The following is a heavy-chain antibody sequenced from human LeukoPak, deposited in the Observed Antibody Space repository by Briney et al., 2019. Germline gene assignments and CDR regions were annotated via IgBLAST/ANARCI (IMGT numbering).Heavy chain of an antibody. D-gene: IGHD6-19*01. J-gene: IGHJ4*02. CDR2: IYYSGST. CDR1: GGSISSYY. CDR3: ARALSGPYSSGWAFDY. V-gene: IGHV4-59*01. Sequence: SETLSLTCTVSGGSISSYYWSWIRQPPGKGLEWIGYIYYSGSTNYNPSLKSRVTISVDTSKNQFSLKLSSVTAADTAVYYCARALSGPYSSGWAFDYWGQGILVTVSS.